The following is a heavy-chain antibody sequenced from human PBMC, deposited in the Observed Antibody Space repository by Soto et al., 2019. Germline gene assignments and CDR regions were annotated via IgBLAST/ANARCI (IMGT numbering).Heavy chain of an antibody. V-gene: IGHV1-46*01. J-gene: IGHJ5*02. Sequence: EASVKVSCKASGYTFTSYYMHWVRQAPGQGLEWMGIINPSGGSTSYAQKFQGRVTMTRDTSTSTVYMELSSLRSEDTAVYYCARSGYSYGYFPPPSWFDPWGQGTLVTVSS. CDR3: ARSGYSYGYFPPPSWFDP. D-gene: IGHD5-18*01. CDR1: GYTFTSYY. CDR2: INPSGGST.